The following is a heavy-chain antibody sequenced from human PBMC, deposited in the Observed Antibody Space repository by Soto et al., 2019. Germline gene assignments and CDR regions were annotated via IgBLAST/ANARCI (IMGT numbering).Heavy chain of an antibody. Sequence: QVQLVESGGGVVQPGRSLRLSCAASGFTFSSYAMHWVRQAPGKGLEWVAVISYDGSNKYYADSVKGRFTISRDNSKNTLYLQMNSLRAEDTAVYYCAIDSKLVRLAFDIWGQGTMVTVSS. V-gene: IGHV3-30-3*01. D-gene: IGHD6-13*01. J-gene: IGHJ3*02. CDR3: AIDSKLVRLAFDI. CDR1: GFTFSSYA. CDR2: ISYDGSNK.